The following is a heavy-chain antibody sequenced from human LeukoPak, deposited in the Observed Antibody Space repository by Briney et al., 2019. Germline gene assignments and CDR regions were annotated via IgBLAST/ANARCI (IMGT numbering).Heavy chain of an antibody. V-gene: IGHV1-69*13. CDR1: GYTFTSYG. CDR3: ARRRGPDYGDYYFDY. CDR2: IIPIFGTA. D-gene: IGHD4-17*01. J-gene: IGHJ4*02. Sequence: ASVKVSCKASGYTFTSYGISWVRQAPGQGLEWMGWIIPIFGTANYAQKFQGRVTITADESTSTAYMELSSLRSENTAVYYCARRRGPDYGDYYFDYWGQGTLVTVSS.